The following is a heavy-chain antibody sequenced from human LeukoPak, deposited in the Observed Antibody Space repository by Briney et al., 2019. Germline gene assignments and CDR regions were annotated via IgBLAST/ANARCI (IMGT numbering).Heavy chain of an antibody. Sequence: GGSLRLSCAASGFTFSSYAMHWVRQAPGKGLEWVAVISYDGGNIYYVDSVKGRFTISRDNSKNTLYLQMNSLRGEDTAVYYCAKGFYTVDYWGQGTLVTVSS. V-gene: IGHV3-30*04. D-gene: IGHD3-3*01. CDR1: GFTFSSYA. CDR2: ISYDGGNI. J-gene: IGHJ4*02. CDR3: AKGFYTVDY.